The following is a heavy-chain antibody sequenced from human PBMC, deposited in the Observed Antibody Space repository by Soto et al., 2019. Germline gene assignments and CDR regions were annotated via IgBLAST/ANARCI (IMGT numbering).Heavy chain of an antibody. Sequence: AETLSLTCAVYGGSFSGYYWRWIRQPPGKGLEWIGEINHSGSTNYNPSLKSRVTISVDTSKNQFSVKLSSVTAADTAVYYCATEDIVVVVAARYYYYYGMDVWGQGTTVTVSS. CDR3: ATEDIVVVVAARYYYYYGMDV. J-gene: IGHJ6*02. CDR1: GGSFSGYY. V-gene: IGHV4-34*01. D-gene: IGHD2-15*01. CDR2: INHSGST.